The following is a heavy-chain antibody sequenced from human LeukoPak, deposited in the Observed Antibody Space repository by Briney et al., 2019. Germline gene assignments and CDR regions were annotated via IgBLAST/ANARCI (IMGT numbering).Heavy chain of an antibody. D-gene: IGHD3-16*01. CDR1: GFTVSSNY. V-gene: IGHV3-53*05. Sequence: GGSLRLSCAVSGFTVSSNYMSWVRQAPGKGLEWVSVLYNGGNTYYADSVKGRFTISRDNSKNTLYLQMNSLRAEDTAVYYCAKDGGNAFDIWGQGTMVTVSS. J-gene: IGHJ3*02. CDR3: AKDGGNAFDI. CDR2: LYNGGNT.